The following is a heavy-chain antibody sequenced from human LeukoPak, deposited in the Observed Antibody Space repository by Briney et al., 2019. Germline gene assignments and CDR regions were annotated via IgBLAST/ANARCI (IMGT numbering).Heavy chain of an antibody. CDR2: IIPIFGTA. Sequence: ASVKVSCKASGGTFSSYAISWVRQAPGQGLEWMGGIIPIFGTANYAQKFQGRVTITADESTSTAYMELSSLRSGDTAVYYCARLGYCSSTSCENYYYYGMDVWGQGTTVTVSS. D-gene: IGHD2-2*01. CDR3: ARLGYCSSTSCENYYYYGMDV. V-gene: IGHV1-69*01. J-gene: IGHJ6*02. CDR1: GGTFSSYA.